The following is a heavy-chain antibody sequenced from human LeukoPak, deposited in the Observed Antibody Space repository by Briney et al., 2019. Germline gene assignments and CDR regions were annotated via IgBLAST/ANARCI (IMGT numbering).Heavy chain of an antibody. CDR3: ARAYYDSSGYSDY. V-gene: IGHV1-2*02. CDR1: GYTFTGYY. D-gene: IGHD3-22*01. Sequence: ASVKVSCKASGYTFTGYYMHWVRQAPGQGLEWMGWINPNSGGTNYAQKFQGRFTMTRDTSISTAYMELSRLRSDDTAVYYCARAYYDSSGYSDYWGQGTLVTVSS. CDR2: INPNSGGT. J-gene: IGHJ4*02.